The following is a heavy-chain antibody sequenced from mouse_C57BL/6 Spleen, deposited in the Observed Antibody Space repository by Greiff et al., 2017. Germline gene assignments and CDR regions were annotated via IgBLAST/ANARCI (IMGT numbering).Heavy chain of an antibody. CDR3: TRWDFRGWFAD. J-gene: IGHJ3*01. Sequence: QVQLQQSGAELVRPGASVTLSCKASGYTFTDYEMHWVKQTPVHGLAWIGAIDPETGGTAYNQKFKGKAILTADKSSSTAYMELRSLTSEDSAVYYCTRWDFRGWFADWGQGTLVTVSA. CDR1: GYTFTDYE. D-gene: IGHD4-1*01. V-gene: IGHV1-15*01. CDR2: IDPETGGT.